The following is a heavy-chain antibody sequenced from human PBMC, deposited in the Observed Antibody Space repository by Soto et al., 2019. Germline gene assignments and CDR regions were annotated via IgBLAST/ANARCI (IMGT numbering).Heavy chain of an antibody. CDR3: ARDSTNDYGDDTFDD. V-gene: IGHV1-69*06. D-gene: IGHD4-17*01. CDR1: GDAFQSYA. Sequence: QVLLLQSGSEVKKPGSSVKVSCKASGDAFQSYAIHWVRQAPGQGLEYMGRIIPSYDRTKYAQKFQGRLTVTADMYTSKVYMEVSSLRSEETAVYYCARDSTNDYGDDTFDDWGQGTKVIVSS. J-gene: IGHJ4*02. CDR2: IIPSYDRT.